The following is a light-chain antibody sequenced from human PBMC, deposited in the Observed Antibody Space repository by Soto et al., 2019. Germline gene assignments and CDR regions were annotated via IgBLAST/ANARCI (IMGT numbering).Light chain of an antibody. CDR1: QSVGSTF. J-gene: IGKJ1*01. CDR2: GVS. CDR3: GQFVSSPPRT. Sequence: EIVLTQSPGTLSLSPGERATFSCRASQSVGSTFLAWYQQKPGQAPRLLIYGVSTRATGIPDRFSGSWSGTDFTLSISRLEPEDFAVYYCGQFVSSPPRTFGQGTKVEIK. V-gene: IGKV3-20*01.